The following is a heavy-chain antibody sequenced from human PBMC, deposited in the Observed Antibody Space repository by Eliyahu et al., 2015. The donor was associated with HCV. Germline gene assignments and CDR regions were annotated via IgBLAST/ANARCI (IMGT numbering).Heavy chain of an antibody. D-gene: IGHD3-9*01. CDR1: GGTFSSYA. V-gene: IGHV1-69*04. CDR2: IVPILDIA. J-gene: IGHJ4*02. CDR3: ARGSDILTGSFDF. Sequence: QVQLVQSGAEVKKPESSVKVSCKASGGTFSSYAISWVRQAPGQGLEWMGRIVPILDIANYAQKFQGRVTITADRSTSTAYMELSSLRSDDTAVYYCARGSDILTGSFDFWGQGSLVTVSS.